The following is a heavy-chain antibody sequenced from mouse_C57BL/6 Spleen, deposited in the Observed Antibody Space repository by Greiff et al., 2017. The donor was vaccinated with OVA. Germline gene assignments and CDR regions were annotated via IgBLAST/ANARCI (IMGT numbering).Heavy chain of an antibody. CDR1: GFNITDYY. CDR3: ARWAAQAAYAMDY. V-gene: IGHV14-2*01. CDR2: IDPEDGET. D-gene: IGHD3-2*02. Sequence: EVPLQQSGAELVKPGASVTLSCTASGFNITDYYMHWVKHRTEQGLEWIGRIDPEDGETKSAPKFQGKATITADTSSNTAYLQLSSLTSEDTAVYYCARWAAQAAYAMDYWGQGTSVTVSS. J-gene: IGHJ4*01.